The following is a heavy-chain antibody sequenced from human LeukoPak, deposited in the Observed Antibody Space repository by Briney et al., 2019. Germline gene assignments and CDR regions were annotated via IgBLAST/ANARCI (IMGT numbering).Heavy chain of an antibody. D-gene: IGHD3-10*01. CDR2: IYYGGIT. Sequence: SETLCLTCTVSGGSITSSSYSWGWIRQPPGKGRAWFGNIYYGGITYCNPSLESRVTITVDTAKNQFSLVMRTVTAAGTAVYYCARHRGYYGSGSYNNMRDALDIWGQGTTVIVSS. V-gene: IGHV4-39*01. CDR1: GGSITSSSYS. J-gene: IGHJ3*02. CDR3: ARHRGYYGSGSYNNMRDALDI.